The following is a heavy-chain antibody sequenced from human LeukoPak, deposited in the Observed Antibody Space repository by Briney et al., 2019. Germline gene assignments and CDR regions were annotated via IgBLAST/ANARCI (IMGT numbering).Heavy chain of an antibody. V-gene: IGHV3-74*01. Sequence: PGGSLRLSCAASGXTFTTYWMHWVRQAPGKGLVWVSRINTDGSSASYADSVKGRFTISRDTAKNTLYLQMNSLGAEDTAVYYCARGDYAFDIWGQGIMVTVSS. CDR2: INTDGSSA. CDR1: GXTFTTYW. D-gene: IGHD2-21*01. J-gene: IGHJ3*02. CDR3: ARGDYAFDI.